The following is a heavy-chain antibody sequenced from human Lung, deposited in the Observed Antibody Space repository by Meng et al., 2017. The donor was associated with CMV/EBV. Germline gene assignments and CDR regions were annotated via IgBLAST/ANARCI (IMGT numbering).Heavy chain of an antibody. V-gene: IGHV6-1*01. D-gene: IGHD4-23*01. CDR1: GEIVSSNSAA. CDR2: TYYRSKWYH. CDR3: ARGINGGCGD. Sequence: HVQLQQPRPLLVTPLTTLSLTCPRSGEIVSSNSAAWHWIRQSPSRGLEWLGRTYYRSKWYHEYAVSVKSRITISPDTPKNQFSLQLNSMTPEDTAVYYCARGINGGCGDWGQGTLVTVSS. J-gene: IGHJ4*02.